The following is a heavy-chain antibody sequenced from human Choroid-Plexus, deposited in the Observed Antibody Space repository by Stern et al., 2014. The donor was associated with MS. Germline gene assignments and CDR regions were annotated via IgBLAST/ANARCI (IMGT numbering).Heavy chain of an antibody. J-gene: IGHJ6*02. CDR2: VFPADSGS. V-gene: IGHV5-51*01. D-gene: IGHD2-2*01. CDR1: GYNFGDYW. Sequence: EVQLVQSGAEVKKPGESLKISCKGSGYNFGDYWIGWGRQKPGKGLEWKGTVFPADSGSRYSPSFEGQVTISADESISTAFLQSSSLKASDTGIYYCARHQPAATFAMDVWGQGTTVIVSS. CDR3: ARHQPAATFAMDV.